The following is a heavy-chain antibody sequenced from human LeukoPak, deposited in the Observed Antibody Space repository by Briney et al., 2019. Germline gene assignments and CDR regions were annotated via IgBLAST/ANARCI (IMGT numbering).Heavy chain of an antibody. D-gene: IGHD2-2*01. V-gene: IGHV3-21*01. J-gene: IGHJ4*02. CDR1: GFTFSSYS. CDR3: ARDGRQLPFDQ. Sequence: PGGSLRLSCAASGFTFSSYSTNWVRQAPGKGLEWVSSISSSSSYIYYAGSVKGRFTISRDNAKNSLYLQMNSLRAEDTAVYYCARDGRQLPFDQGGQGTLVTVSS. CDR2: ISSSSSYI.